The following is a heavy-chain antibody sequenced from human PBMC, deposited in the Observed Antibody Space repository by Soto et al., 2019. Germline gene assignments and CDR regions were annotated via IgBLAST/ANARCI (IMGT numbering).Heavy chain of an antibody. V-gene: IGHV1-2*02. Sequence: ASVKVSCKASGYTFTHFYIHWVRRAPGHGLEWMGLINPKTGDTHYAQKFRDRVNMTRDTSTDTVNMNLSSLRSDDTAVYYCERVTGPKNSRGDSWGQGTPVTVSS. D-gene: IGHD3-10*01. CDR1: GYTFTHFY. CDR2: INPKTGDT. J-gene: IGHJ4*02. CDR3: ERVTGPKNSRGDS.